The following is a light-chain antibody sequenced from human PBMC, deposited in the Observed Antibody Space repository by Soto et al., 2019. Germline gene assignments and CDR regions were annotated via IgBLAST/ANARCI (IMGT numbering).Light chain of an antibody. CDR3: ASYTSHSTVI. Sequence: QSALTQPASVSGSPGQSITISCTGTSSDVGGYNHVSWYQKHPGKAPKLMIYEVNNRPSGVSNRFSGSKSGNTASLTISWLQAEDEADYYCASYTSHSTVIFGGGTKLTVL. J-gene: IGLJ2*01. V-gene: IGLV2-14*01. CDR2: EVN. CDR1: SSDVGGYNH.